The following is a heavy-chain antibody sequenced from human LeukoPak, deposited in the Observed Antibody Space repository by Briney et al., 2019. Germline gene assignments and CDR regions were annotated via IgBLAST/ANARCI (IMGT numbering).Heavy chain of an antibody. CDR3: ASVRGYSSGWYASGFDP. CDR1: GGSITSSSYY. D-gene: IGHD6-19*01. Sequence: SETRSLTCTVSGGSITSSSYYWGWIRQPPGKGPEWIGSIYYTGSTNYNPSLKSRVTISLDTSKNQFSLKLTSVTAADTAVYYCASVRGYSSGWYASGFDPWGQGTLVTVSS. V-gene: IGHV4-39*07. J-gene: IGHJ5*02. CDR2: IYYTGST.